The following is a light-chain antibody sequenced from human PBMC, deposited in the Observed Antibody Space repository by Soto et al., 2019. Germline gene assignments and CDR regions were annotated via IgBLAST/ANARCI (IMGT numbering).Light chain of an antibody. J-gene: IGLJ2*01. CDR2: GFN. CDR3: QSYDSTLSALV. Sequence: QAVVTQPPSVSGAPGQRVTISCTGSRSNIGAGYDIHWYQHFPGIAPKLLIYGFNNRASGVPDRFSGSKSGTSASLAIAGLQAEDEADYYCQSYDSTLSALVFGGGTKVTVL. CDR1: RSNIGAGYD. V-gene: IGLV1-40*01.